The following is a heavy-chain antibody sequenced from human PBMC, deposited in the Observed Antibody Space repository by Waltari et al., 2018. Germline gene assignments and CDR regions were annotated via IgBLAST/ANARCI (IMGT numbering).Heavy chain of an antibody. CDR2: TSESGSS. CDR1: GVSISSNNW. CDR3: ARVVTGYSSGWSAD. D-gene: IGHD6-19*01. J-gene: IGHJ4*02. V-gene: IGHV4-4*02. Sequence: QVQLQESGPGLVEPSGTLSLTCAVSGVSISSNNWWSWVRQPPGKGLEWIGETSESGSSNHHPSRGSRVTISIDKSNNQFSLKVTSVTAADTAVYYCARVVTGYSSGWSADWGQGTLVTVSS.